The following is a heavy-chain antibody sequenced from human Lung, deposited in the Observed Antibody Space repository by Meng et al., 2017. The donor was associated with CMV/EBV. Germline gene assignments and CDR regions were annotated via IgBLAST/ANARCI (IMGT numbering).Heavy chain of an antibody. D-gene: IGHD3-10*01. J-gene: IGHJ4*02. CDR1: GYTFTSYY. V-gene: IGHV1-46*01. CDR3: ARGESINY. CDR2: VNPAGGDA. Sequence: SVXVSCKASGYTFTSYYLHWIRQAPGQGLEWMGIVNPAGGDATYARTFEGRVTMTRDRSTDTVYLELNRLTPEDTAVYYCARGESINYWGQGTLVTVSS.